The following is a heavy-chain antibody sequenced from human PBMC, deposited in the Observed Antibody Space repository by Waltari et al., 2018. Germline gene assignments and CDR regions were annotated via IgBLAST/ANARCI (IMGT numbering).Heavy chain of an antibody. CDR1: GGSISSSSYY. CDR3: ARPQLGAYNWFDP. V-gene: IGHV4-39*01. J-gene: IGHJ5*02. D-gene: IGHD1-1*01. CDR2: IYYSGST. Sequence: QLQLQESGPGLVKPSETLSLTCTVSGGSISSSSYYWGWIRQPPGKGLEWIGSIYYSGSTYYNPSLKSRVTISVDTSKNQFSLKLSSVTAADTAVYYCARPQLGAYNWFDPWGQGTLVTVSS.